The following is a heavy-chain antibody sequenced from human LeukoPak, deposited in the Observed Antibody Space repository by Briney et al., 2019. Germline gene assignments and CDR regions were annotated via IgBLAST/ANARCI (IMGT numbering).Heavy chain of an antibody. CDR2: ISSSGSTI. D-gene: IGHD2-15*01. J-gene: IGHJ3*02. V-gene: IGHV3-48*03. CDR1: GFTFSSYE. CDR3: ASPDCSGGSCYPEDDAFDI. Sequence: QPGGSLRLSCAASGFTFSSYEMNWVPQAPGKGLEWVSYISSSGSTIYYADSVKGRFTISRDNAKNSLYLQMNSLRAEDTAVYYCASPDCSGGSCYPEDDAFDIWGQGTMVTVSS.